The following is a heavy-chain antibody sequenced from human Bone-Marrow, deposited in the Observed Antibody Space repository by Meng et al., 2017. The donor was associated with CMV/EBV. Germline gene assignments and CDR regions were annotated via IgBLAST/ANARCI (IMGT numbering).Heavy chain of an antibody. D-gene: IGHD1-26*01. CDR2: INPNSGGT. CDR1: GYTFTGYY. CDR3: ARESYSYSGSSED. Sequence: ASVKVSCKASGYTFTGYYMHWVRQAPGQGLEWMGWINPNSGGTNYAQKFQGRVTMTRDTSISTAYMELSRLRSDDTAVYYCARESYSYSGSSEDWGQGTLVTVSS. J-gene: IGHJ4*02. V-gene: IGHV1-2*02.